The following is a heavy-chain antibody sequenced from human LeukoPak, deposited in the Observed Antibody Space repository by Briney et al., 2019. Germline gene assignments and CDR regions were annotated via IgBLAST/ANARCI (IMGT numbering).Heavy chain of an antibody. CDR2: IYYSGST. Sequence: SETLSLTCTVSGGSISSGDYYWSWIRQPPGKGLEWIGYIYYSGSTYYNPSLKSRVTISVDTPKNQFSLKLSSVTAADTAVYYCARDWFYYGSATGAFDIWGQGIMVTVSS. D-gene: IGHD3-10*01. CDR1: GGSISSGDYY. V-gene: IGHV4-30-4*01. CDR3: ARDWFYYGSATGAFDI. J-gene: IGHJ3*02.